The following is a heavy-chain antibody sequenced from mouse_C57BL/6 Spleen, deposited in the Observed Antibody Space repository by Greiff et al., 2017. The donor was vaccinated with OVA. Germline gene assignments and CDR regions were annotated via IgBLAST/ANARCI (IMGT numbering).Heavy chain of an antibody. D-gene: IGHD1-1*01. Sequence: QVQLQQPGAELVKPGASVTMSCKASGYTFTSYWITWVKQRPGQGLEWIGDIYPGSGSTNYNEKFKSKATLTVDTSSSTAYMQLSSLTSEDSAVYYCARDYYGSSSFDYWGQGTTLTVSS. CDR2: IYPGSGST. V-gene: IGHV1-55*01. CDR1: GYTFTSYW. J-gene: IGHJ2*01. CDR3: ARDYYGSSSFDY.